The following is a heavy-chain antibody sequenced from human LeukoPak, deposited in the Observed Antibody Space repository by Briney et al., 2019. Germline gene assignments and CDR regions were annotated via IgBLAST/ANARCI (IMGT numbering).Heavy chain of an antibody. CDR3: ARHRGYYDSSYYFYYYYYMDV. CDR2: IYYSGST. CDR1: GGSISSSSYY. D-gene: IGHD3-22*01. V-gene: IGHV4-39*01. J-gene: IGHJ6*03. Sequence: SETLSLTCTVSGGSISSSSYYWGWIRQPPGKGLEWIGSIYYSGSTYYNPSLKSRVTISVDTSKNQFSLKLSSVTAADTAVYYCARHRGYYDSSYYFYYYYYMDVWGKGTTVTVSS.